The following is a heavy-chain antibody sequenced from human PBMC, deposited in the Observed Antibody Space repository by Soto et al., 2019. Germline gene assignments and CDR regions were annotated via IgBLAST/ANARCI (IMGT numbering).Heavy chain of an antibody. CDR1: GFTFTNYW. D-gene: IGHD2-2*01. CDR3: ANHEGYCSSTTCSNFDS. CDR2: IYPGDSDT. J-gene: IGHJ4*02. V-gene: IGHV5-51*01. Sequence: EVQLVQSGAVVKKPGESLKISCRGSGFTFTNYWIAWVRQMPGKGLEWMGIIYPGDSDTSYSPSFQGQVTISADKSINTAYLHGSSLKASDTAMYYCANHEGYCSSTTCSNFDSWGQGTLVTVSS.